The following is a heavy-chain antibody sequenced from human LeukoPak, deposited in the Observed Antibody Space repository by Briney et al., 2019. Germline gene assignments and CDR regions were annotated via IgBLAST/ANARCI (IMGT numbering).Heavy chain of an antibody. CDR1: GYTFTSYG. J-gene: IGHJ4*02. CDR2: ISAYNGNT. Sequence: GASVKVSCKASGYTFTSYGISWVRQAPGQGLEWMGWISAYNGNTNYAQKFQGRVTITADKSTSTAYMELSSLRSEDTAVYYCARDFGIAAINYWGQGTLVTVSS. CDR3: ARDFGIAAINY. D-gene: IGHD6-13*01. V-gene: IGHV1-18*01.